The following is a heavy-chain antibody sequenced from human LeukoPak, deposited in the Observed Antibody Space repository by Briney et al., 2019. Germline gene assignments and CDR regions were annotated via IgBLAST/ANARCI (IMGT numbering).Heavy chain of an antibody. CDR3: ARDRYNWNDDLNAFDI. J-gene: IGHJ3*02. D-gene: IGHD1-20*01. CDR2: INTNTGNP. CDR1: GYTFTSYA. Sequence: ASVKVSCKASGYTFTSYAMNWVRQAPGQGLEWMGWINTNTGNPTYAQGFTGRFVFSLDTSVSTAYLQISSLKAEDTAVYYCARDRYNWNDDLNAFDIWGQGTMVTVSS. V-gene: IGHV7-4-1*02.